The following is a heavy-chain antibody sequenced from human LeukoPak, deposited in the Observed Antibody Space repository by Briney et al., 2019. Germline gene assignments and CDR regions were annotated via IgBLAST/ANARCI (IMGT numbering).Heavy chain of an antibody. CDR3: ARVRPWVFDY. Sequence: GGSLRLSCAASGLTVSSSYMRWVRQAPGKGLEWVSIIYIGDNPHYADSVKGRFTISRHNSKNTLYLQMNNLRAEDTAVYYCARVRPWVFDYWGQGTLVTVSS. V-gene: IGHV3-53*04. CDR1: GLTVSSSY. J-gene: IGHJ4*02. CDR2: IYIGDNP.